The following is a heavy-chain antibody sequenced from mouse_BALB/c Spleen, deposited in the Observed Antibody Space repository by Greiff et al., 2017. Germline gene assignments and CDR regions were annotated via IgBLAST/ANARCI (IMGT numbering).Heavy chain of an antibody. V-gene: IGHV1-82*01. Sequence: QVQLQQSGPELVKPGASVKISCKASGYAFSSSWMNWVKQRPGQGLEWIGRIYPGDGDTNYNGKFKGKATLTADKSSSTAYMQLSSLTSVDSAVYFCAREGGNYAMDYWGQGTSVTVSS. J-gene: IGHJ4*01. CDR3: AREGGNYAMDY. CDR2: IYPGDGDT. CDR1: GYAFSSSW.